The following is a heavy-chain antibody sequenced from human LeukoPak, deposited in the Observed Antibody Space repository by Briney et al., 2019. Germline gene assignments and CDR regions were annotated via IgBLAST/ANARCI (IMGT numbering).Heavy chain of an antibody. CDR1: GGSFSGYY. J-gene: IGHJ4*02. D-gene: IGHD3-16*01. Sequence: SETLSLTCAVYGGSFSGYYWSWIRQPPGKGLEWIGEINHSGSTNYNPSLKSRVTISVDTSKNQFSLKLSSVTAADTAVYYCARQGDDTYALSDYWGQGTLVTVSS. V-gene: IGHV4-34*01. CDR3: ARQGDDTYALSDY. CDR2: INHSGST.